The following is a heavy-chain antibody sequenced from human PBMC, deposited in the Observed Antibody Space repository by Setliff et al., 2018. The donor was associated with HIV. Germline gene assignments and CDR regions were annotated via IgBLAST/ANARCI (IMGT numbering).Heavy chain of an antibody. CDR2: INYHGSDI. CDR1: GFTFSNHW. D-gene: IGHD1-26*01. V-gene: IGHV3-74*01. CDR3: VRDGVGTTPFDY. Sequence: GSLRLSCVGSGFTFSNHWMQWVRQAPGKGLVWVSRINYHGSDISYADSVKGRFTISRDNAKNTVYLQMNNLRDEDTAVYFCVRDGVGTTPFDYWGQGSLVTVSS. J-gene: IGHJ4*02.